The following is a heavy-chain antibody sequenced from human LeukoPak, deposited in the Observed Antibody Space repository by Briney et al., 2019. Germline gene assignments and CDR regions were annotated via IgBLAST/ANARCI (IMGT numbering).Heavy chain of an antibody. CDR2: MWYDGSNK. Sequence: QPGRSLRLSCAASGFTFRSYGMHWVRQAPGKGLEWVAVMWYDGSNKYYADSVKGRFTISRDNSKNTLYLQMNSLRAEDTAVYYCARDPYGSGSTSFDIWGQGTMVTVSS. D-gene: IGHD3-10*01. CDR3: ARDPYGSGSTSFDI. V-gene: IGHV3-33*01. CDR1: GFTFRSYG. J-gene: IGHJ3*02.